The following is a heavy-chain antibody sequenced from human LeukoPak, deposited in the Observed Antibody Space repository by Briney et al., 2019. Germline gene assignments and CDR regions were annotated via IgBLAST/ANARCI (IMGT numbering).Heavy chain of an antibody. CDR1: GFTFSSYA. Sequence: PGGSLRLSCAASGFTFSSYAMSWLRQAPGKGLEWVSAISGSGGSTYYADSVKGRFTISRDNSKNTLYLQMNSLRAEDTAVYYCARDEVLRGYYFDYWGQGTLVTVSS. CDR2: ISGSGGST. V-gene: IGHV3-23*01. CDR3: ARDEVLRGYYFDY. D-gene: IGHD2-15*01. J-gene: IGHJ4*02.